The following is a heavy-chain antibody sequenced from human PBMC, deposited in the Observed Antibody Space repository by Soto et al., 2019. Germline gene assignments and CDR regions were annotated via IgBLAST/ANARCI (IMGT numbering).Heavy chain of an antibody. CDR3: ARDIFGHVDAFDL. V-gene: IGHV1-18*01. CDR1: GYILSSVY. J-gene: IGHJ3*01. D-gene: IGHD3-3*02. CDR2: TSGYSGNS. Sequence: ASVKGACKASGYILSSVYINWVRQAPGQGLEWMGWTSGYSGNSKYAQKFQGRVTMTTDTSTNTGYMEMRSLTSDDTAVYYCARDIFGHVDAFDLWGQGTMVTVS.